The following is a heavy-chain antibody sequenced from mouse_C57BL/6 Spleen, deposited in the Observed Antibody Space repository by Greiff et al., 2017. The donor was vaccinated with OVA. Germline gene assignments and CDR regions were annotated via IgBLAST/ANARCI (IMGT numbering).Heavy chain of an antibody. D-gene: IGHD2-1*01. CDR2: ISDGGSYT. Sequence: EVHLVESGGGLVKPGGSLKLSCAASGFTFSSYAMSWVRQTPEKRLEWVATISDGGSYTYYPDNVKGRFTISRDNAKNNLYLQMSHLKSEDTAMYYCARNYYGNYEYAMDYWGQGTSVTVSS. CDR1: GFTFSSYA. J-gene: IGHJ4*01. CDR3: ARNYYGNYEYAMDY. V-gene: IGHV5-4*01.